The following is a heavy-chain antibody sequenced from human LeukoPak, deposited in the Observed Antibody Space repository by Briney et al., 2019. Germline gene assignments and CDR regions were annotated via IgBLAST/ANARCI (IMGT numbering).Heavy chain of an antibody. Sequence: XETXXXXXXVSGGSISSXYXXXIRXPAGKGXXXXGPIYTSGSTNYNPSLKSRVTISVDTSKTQFSLKLSSVTAADTAVYYCAREPVVPAAMLIDHWGQGTLVTVSS. CDR2: IYTSGST. CDR1: GGSISSXY. D-gene: IGHD2-2*01. V-gene: IGHV4-4*07. J-gene: IGHJ4*02. CDR3: AREPVVPAAMLIDH.